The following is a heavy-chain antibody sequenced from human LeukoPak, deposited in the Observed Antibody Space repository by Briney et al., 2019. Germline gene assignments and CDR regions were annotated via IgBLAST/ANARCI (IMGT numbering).Heavy chain of an antibody. J-gene: IGHJ4*02. CDR1: GGTFSSYA. V-gene: IGHV1-69*13. Sequence: SVKVSCKASGGTFSSYAISWVRQAPGQGLEWMGGIIPIFGTANYAQKFQGRVTITADESTSTAYMELSSLRSEDTAVYYCASGYYDSSGYYGYNFDYWGQGTLVTVSS. D-gene: IGHD3-22*01. CDR2: IIPIFGTA. CDR3: ASGYYDSSGYYGYNFDY.